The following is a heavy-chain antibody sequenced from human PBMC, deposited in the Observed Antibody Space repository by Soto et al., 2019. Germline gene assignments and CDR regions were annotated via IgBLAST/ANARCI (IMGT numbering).Heavy chain of an antibody. D-gene: IGHD2-21*02. CDR3: AKDPVVTTQNWFDP. J-gene: IGHJ5*02. CDR1: GFTFVSYA. V-gene: IGHV3-23*01. CDR2: ISGSGGST. Sequence: GGSLRLSCAASGFTFVSYAIIWVRQAPGKGLEWVSAISGSGGSTYYADSVKGRFTISRDNSKNTLYLQMNSLRAEDTAVYYCAKDPVVTTQNWFDPWGQGTLVTVSS.